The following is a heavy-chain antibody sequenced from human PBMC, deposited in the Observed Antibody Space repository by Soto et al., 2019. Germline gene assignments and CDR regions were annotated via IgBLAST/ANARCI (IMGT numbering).Heavy chain of an antibody. CDR2: ISYDGSNK. V-gene: IGHV3-30*18. D-gene: IGHD2-2*01. J-gene: IGHJ4*02. CDR1: GFTFSSYG. Sequence: GGSLRLSCAASGFTFSSYGMYWVRQAPGKGLEWVAVISYDGSNKYYADSVKGRFTISRDNSKNTLYLQMNSLRAEDTAVYYCAKGLYCSSTSCHDYWGQGTLVTVSS. CDR3: AKGLYCSSTSCHDY.